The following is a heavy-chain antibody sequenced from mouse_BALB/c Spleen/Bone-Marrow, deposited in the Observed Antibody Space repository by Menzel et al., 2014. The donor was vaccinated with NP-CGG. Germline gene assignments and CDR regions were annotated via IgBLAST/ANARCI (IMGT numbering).Heavy chain of an antibody. CDR2: ISSGGGST. CDR1: GFAFSSYD. D-gene: IGHD1-1*01. V-gene: IGHV5-12-1*01. Sequence: EVMLVESGGGLVKPGGSLKLSCAASGFAFSSYDMSWVRQTPEKRLEWVAYISSGGGSTYYPDTVKGRFTISRDNAKNTLYLQMRSLKSEDTAMYYCAREVLRDYFDYWGQGTTLTVSS. J-gene: IGHJ2*01. CDR3: AREVLRDYFDY.